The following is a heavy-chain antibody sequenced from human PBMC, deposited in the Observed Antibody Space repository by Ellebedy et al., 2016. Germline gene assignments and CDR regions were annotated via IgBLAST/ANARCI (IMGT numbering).Heavy chain of an antibody. Sequence: GESLKISCAASGFTFSGYWMSWVRQAPGKGLEWVANIKQDGSEKYYVDSVTGRFTISRDNAKNSLYLKMNSLRAEDTAVYYCASQDNYYDFAFDIWGQGTMVTVSS. D-gene: IGHD3-22*01. CDR1: GFTFSGYW. CDR2: IKQDGSEK. J-gene: IGHJ3*02. CDR3: ASQDNYYDFAFDI. V-gene: IGHV3-7*01.